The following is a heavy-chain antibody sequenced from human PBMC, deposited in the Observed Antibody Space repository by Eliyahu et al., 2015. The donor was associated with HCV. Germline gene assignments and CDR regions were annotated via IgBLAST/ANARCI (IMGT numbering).Heavy chain of an antibody. CDR2: ISGSGGST. CDR3: AKLGSSDAVGPYAFDI. CDR1: GFTFSSCA. J-gene: IGHJ3*02. D-gene: IGHD6-19*01. Sequence: EVQLLESGGGLVQPGGSLRLSCAASGFTFSSCAMSWVRQAPGKGLEWVSAISGSGGSTYYADSVKGRFTISRDNSKNTLYLQMNSLRAEDTAVYYCAKLGSSDAVGPYAFDIWGQGTMVTVSS. V-gene: IGHV3-23*01.